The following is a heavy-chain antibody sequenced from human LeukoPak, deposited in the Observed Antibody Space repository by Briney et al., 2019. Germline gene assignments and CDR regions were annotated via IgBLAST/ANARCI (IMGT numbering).Heavy chain of an antibody. CDR2: IKSKTDGGTT. Sequence: GGSLRLSCAASGFTFSNAWMSWVRQAPGKGLEWVGRIKSKTDGGTTDYAAPVKGRFTISRDDSKNTPYLQMNSLKTEDTAVYYCTTGLYSGHDSDAFDIWGQGTMVTVSS. CDR1: GFTFSNAW. V-gene: IGHV3-15*01. CDR3: TTGLYSGHDSDAFDI. D-gene: IGHD5-12*01. J-gene: IGHJ3*02.